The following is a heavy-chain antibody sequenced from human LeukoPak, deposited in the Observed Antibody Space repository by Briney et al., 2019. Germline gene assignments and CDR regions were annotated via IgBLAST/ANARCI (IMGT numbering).Heavy chain of an antibody. CDR2: INAGNGNT. J-gene: IGHJ5*02. V-gene: IGHV1-3*01. CDR1: GGTFSRYA. CDR3: ARDFWDYDSSGYYRPSLNWFDP. Sequence: ASVKVSCKASGGTFSRYAISWVRQAPGQGLEWMGWINAGNGNTKYSQKFQGRVTITRDTSASTAYMELSSLRSEDTAVYYCARDFWDYDSSGYYRPSLNWFDPWGQGTLVTVSS. D-gene: IGHD3-22*01.